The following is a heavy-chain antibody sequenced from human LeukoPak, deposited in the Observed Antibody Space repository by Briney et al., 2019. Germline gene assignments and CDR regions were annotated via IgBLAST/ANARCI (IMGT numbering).Heavy chain of an antibody. V-gene: IGHV3-30*02. CDR2: IRYDGSNK. CDR3: ARDNSSSWYSTEYYYYYMDV. J-gene: IGHJ6*03. Sequence: GGSLRLSCAASGFTFSSYGMHWVRQAPGKGLEWVAFIRYDGSNKYYADSVKGRFTISRDNSKNTLYLQMNSLRSDDTAVYYCARDNSSSWYSTEYYYYYMDVWGKGTTVTVSS. D-gene: IGHD6-13*01. CDR1: GFTFSSYG.